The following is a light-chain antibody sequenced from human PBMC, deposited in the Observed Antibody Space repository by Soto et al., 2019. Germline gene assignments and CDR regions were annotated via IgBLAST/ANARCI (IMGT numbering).Light chain of an antibody. CDR3: SSYAGSNNLV. CDR2: EVS. J-gene: IGLJ2*01. Sequence: QSALTQPPSASGSPGQSVTISCTGTSSDVVGYKYVSWYQQHPGKAPKLMIYEVSKRPSGVPDRLSGSKSGNTASLTVSGLHAEDEADYYCSSYAGSNNLVFGGGTKLTVL. CDR1: SSDVVGYKY. V-gene: IGLV2-8*01.